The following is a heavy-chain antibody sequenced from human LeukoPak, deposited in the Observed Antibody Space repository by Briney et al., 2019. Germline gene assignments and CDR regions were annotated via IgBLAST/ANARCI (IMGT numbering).Heavy chain of an antibody. Sequence: SETLSLTCTVSGGSISSGSYYWSWIRQPAGKGLEWIGRIYTSGSTNYNPSLKSRVTISVDTSKNQFSLKLSSVTAADTAVYYCARFNQDSHYYDSSGYYAYWGQGTLVTVSS. CDR3: ARFNQDSHYYDSSGYYAY. CDR1: GGSISSGSYY. V-gene: IGHV4-61*02. D-gene: IGHD3-22*01. CDR2: IYTSGST. J-gene: IGHJ4*02.